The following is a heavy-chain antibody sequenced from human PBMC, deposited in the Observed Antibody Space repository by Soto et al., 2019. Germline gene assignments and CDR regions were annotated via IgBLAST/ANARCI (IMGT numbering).Heavy chain of an antibody. Sequence: EVQVLESGGGLVQPGGSLRLSCASSGFTFTTHAMHWVRQAPGKGLEWVSGVSGRGDSTYYADSVKGRFIISRDNSKNTLDLQMSRLRAEDTAVYFCARGAFYDILTGYVYYGMDLWGQGTTITVSS. CDR2: VSGRGDST. CDR1: GFTFTTHA. CDR3: ARGAFYDILTGYVYYGMDL. D-gene: IGHD3-9*01. V-gene: IGHV3-23*01. J-gene: IGHJ6*02.